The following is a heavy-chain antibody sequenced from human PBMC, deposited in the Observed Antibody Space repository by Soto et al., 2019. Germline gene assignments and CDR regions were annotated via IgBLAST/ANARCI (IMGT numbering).Heavy chain of an antibody. CDR1: GFTFSSYG. D-gene: IGHD3-3*01. J-gene: IGHJ4*02. Sequence: GGSLRLSCAASGFTFSSYGMHWVRQAPGKGLEWVAVIWYDGSNKYYADSVKGRFTISRDNSKNTLYLQMNSLRAEDTAVDYCAREQRFLYYFDYWGQGTLVTVSS. CDR3: AREQRFLYYFDY. V-gene: IGHV3-33*01. CDR2: IWYDGSNK.